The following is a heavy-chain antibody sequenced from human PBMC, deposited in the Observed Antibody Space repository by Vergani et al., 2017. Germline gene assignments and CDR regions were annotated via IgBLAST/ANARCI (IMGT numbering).Heavy chain of an antibody. CDR3: ALCYYYYFMDV. J-gene: IGHJ6*03. CDR1: GFTFSSYW. Sequence: EVQLVESGGGLVQPGGSLRLSCAASGFTFSSYWMSWVRQAPGKGLEWVANIKQDGSEKYYVDSVKGRFTISRDNAKNSLYLQMNSLRAEDTAVYYCALCYYYYFMDVWGKGTTVTVSS. D-gene: IGHD3-16*01. V-gene: IGHV3-7*03. CDR2: IKQDGSEK.